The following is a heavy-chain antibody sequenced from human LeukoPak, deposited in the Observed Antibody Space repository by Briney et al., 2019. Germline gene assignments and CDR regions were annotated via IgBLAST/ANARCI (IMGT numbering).Heavy chain of an antibody. V-gene: IGHV1-58*01. CDR2: IVVGSGNT. D-gene: IGHD4/OR15-4a*01. CDR3: ATSKSANYYS. CDR1: GFNFISFA. J-gene: IGHJ4*02. Sequence: ASVKVSCKASGFNFISFAVQWVRQTRGQRPEWIGWIVVGSGNTKYAQKFQERVTITRDMSTNTAYMELSSLRPDDAAMYYCATSKSANYYSWGQGTLVTVSS.